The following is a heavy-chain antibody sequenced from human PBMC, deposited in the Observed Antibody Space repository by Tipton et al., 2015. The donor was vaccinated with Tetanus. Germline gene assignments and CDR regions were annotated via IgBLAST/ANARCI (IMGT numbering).Heavy chain of an antibody. D-gene: IGHD3-22*01. Sequence: LRLSCTVSRGPISSYYWSWIRQPAGKGLEWIGHISNGNTDYAPSLKSRLTLSVDTSKNQISLNLRTVTAADAAVYYCARHFHENSVYYELDIDYWGQGTLVTVSS. V-gene: IGHV4-4*07. CDR2: ISNGNT. CDR3: ARHFHENSVYYELDIDY. J-gene: IGHJ4*02. CDR1: RGPISSYY.